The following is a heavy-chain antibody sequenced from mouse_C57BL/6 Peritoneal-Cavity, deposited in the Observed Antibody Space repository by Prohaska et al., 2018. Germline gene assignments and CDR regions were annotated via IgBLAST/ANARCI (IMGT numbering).Heavy chain of an antibody. D-gene: IGHD2-5*01. CDR1: GIDFSRYW. CDR3: ATYYSNYWFAY. J-gene: IGHJ3*01. V-gene: IGHV4-1*01. CDR2: INTDSSTI. Sequence: EVKLLQSGGGLVQPGGSLKLSCAASGIDFSRYWMSWVRRAPGKGLEWIGEINTDSSTINYAPSLKDKFIIAIDNAKNTLYLQMSKVRSEDTALYYCATYYSNYWFAYWGQGTLVTVSA.